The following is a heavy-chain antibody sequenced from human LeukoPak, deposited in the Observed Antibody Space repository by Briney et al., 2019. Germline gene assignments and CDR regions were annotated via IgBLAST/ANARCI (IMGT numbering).Heavy chain of an antibody. Sequence: ASVKVSCKASGYTFTSYHINGVRQATGQGLEWMGWMNPNSGNTGYAQKFQGRVTMTRNSSITTAYMELSSLRSEDTAVYYCARRHGRCSDGSCYYPDYWGQGTLVTVSS. CDR2: MNPNSGNT. V-gene: IGHV1-8*01. CDR3: ARRHGRCSDGSCYYPDY. CDR1: GYTFTSYH. D-gene: IGHD2-15*01. J-gene: IGHJ4*02.